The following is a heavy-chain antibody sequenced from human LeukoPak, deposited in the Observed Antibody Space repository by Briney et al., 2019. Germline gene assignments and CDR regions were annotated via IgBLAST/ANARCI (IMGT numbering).Heavy chain of an antibody. Sequence: PGGSLRLSCAASGFTFSSYWMSWVRQAPGKGLEWVANIKLGGSEKYYVDSVKGRFTISRDNAKNSLYLQMNSLRAEDTAVYYCARERVDRNSDYWGQGTLVTVSS. V-gene: IGHV3-7*01. CDR1: GFTFSSYW. CDR2: IKLGGSEK. CDR3: ARERVDRNSDY. J-gene: IGHJ4*02. D-gene: IGHD1-7*01.